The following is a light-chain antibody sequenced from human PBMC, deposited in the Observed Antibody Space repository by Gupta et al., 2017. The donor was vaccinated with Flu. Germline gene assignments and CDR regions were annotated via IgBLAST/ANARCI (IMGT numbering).Light chain of an antibody. V-gene: IGKV1-33*01. Sequence: DIQMTQSPSSLSASVGDRVTITCQASQDISKFLSWYQQKPGIAPKLLIYDASNLETGVPARFRGSGSGTDFTFTISSLQPEDIATYYCQQDDTLPRTFGHGTKVDIK. CDR3: QQDDTLPRT. J-gene: IGKJ3*01. CDR2: DAS. CDR1: QDISKF.